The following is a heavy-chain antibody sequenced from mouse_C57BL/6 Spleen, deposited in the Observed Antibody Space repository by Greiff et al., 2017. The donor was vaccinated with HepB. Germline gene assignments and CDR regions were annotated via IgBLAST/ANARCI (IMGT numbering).Heavy chain of an antibody. CDR1: GYTFTSYW. V-gene: IGHV1-69*01. Sequence: VQLQQPGAELVMPGASVKLSCTASGYTFTSYWMHWVKQRPGQGLEWIGEIDPSDSYTNYNQKFKGKSTLTVDKSSSTAYMQLSSLTSEDSAVYYCARDWVVSAMDDWGQGTSVTVSS. CDR3: ARDWVVSAMDD. D-gene: IGHD4-1*01. J-gene: IGHJ4*01. CDR2: IDPSDSYT.